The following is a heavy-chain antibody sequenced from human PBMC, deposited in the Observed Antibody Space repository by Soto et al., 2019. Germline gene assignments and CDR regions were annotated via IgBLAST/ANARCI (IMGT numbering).Heavy chain of an antibody. J-gene: IGHJ6*02. Sequence: ASVKVSCKASGYTFTGYYVHWVRQAPGQGLEWMGWISAYNGNTNYAQKLQGRVTMTTDTSTSTAYMELRSLRSDDTAVYYCAREMGPPYYYGMDVWGQGTTVTVSS. V-gene: IGHV1-18*04. CDR3: AREMGPPYYYGMDV. CDR2: ISAYNGNT. CDR1: GYTFTGYY.